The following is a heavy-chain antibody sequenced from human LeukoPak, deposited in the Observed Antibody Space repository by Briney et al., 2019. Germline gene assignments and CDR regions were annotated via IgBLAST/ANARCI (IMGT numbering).Heavy chain of an antibody. CDR3: ARPDWRITFGGVIVRPFDY. D-gene: IGHD3-16*02. CDR1: GYTFTGYY. Sequence: ASVKVSFKASGYTFTGYYMHWVRQAPGQGLEWMGWISPNSGGTNYAQKFQGRVTMTRDTSISTAYMELSRLRSDDTAVYYCARPDWRITFGGVIVRPFDYWGQGTLVTVSS. J-gene: IGHJ4*02. V-gene: IGHV1-2*02. CDR2: ISPNSGGT.